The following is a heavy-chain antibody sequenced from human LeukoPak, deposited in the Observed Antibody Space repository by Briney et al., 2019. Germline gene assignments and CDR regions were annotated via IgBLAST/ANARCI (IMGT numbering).Heavy chain of an antibody. V-gene: IGHV3-21*01. CDR2: IRSVSSYI. J-gene: IGHJ6*02. CDR3: ARTPHSSGWYERMGV. Sequence: GGSLRLSCAASGFTFSNYSMNWVRQAPGKGLEWVSSIRSVSSYIYYADSVKGRFTISRDNAKNSLYLQMNSLRAEDTAVYYCARTPHSSGWYERMGVWGQGTTVTVSS. D-gene: IGHD6-19*01. CDR1: GFTFSNYS.